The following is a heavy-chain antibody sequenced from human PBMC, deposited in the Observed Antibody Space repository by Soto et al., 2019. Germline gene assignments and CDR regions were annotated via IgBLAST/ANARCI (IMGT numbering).Heavy chain of an antibody. J-gene: IGHJ4*02. CDR3: TTDGRIQLWFVPY. D-gene: IGHD5-18*01. V-gene: IGHV3-15*07. Sequence: EVQLVESGGGLVKPGGSLRLSCAASGFTFSNAWMNWVRQAPGKGLEWVGRIKSKTDGGTADYAAPVKGRVTISRDDSKNTLYLQINSLKTEDTAVYYCTTDGRIQLWFVPYWGQGTLVTVSS. CDR2: IKSKTDGGTA. CDR1: GFTFSNAW.